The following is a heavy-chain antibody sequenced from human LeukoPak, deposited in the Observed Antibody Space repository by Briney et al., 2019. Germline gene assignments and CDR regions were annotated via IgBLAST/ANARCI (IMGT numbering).Heavy chain of an antibody. CDR2: ISGSGGST. V-gene: IGHV3-23*01. CDR3: AKDLSLVVTAATDY. D-gene: IGHD2-15*01. CDR1: GFTFSSYA. Sequence: PGGSLRLSCAASGFTFSSYAMSWVRQAPGKGLEWVSAISGSGGSTYYADSVKGRFTISRDNSKNTLYLQMNSLRAEDTAVYYCAKDLSLVVTAATDYWGQGTLVTASS. J-gene: IGHJ4*02.